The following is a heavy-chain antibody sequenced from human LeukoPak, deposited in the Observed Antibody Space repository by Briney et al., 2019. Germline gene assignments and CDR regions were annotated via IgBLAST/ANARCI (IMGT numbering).Heavy chain of an antibody. CDR3: ARDPYSGSYGNDYYYYMDV. Sequence: GGSLRLSCAASGFTFSNYNMNWVRQAPGKGLEWVSSITGSSSYIYYADSLKGRFTISRDNANNSLYLQMSSLRAEDTAVYYCARDPYSGSYGNDYYYYMDVWGKGTTVTISS. V-gene: IGHV3-21*01. CDR1: GFTFSNYN. D-gene: IGHD1-26*01. J-gene: IGHJ6*03. CDR2: ITGSSSYI.